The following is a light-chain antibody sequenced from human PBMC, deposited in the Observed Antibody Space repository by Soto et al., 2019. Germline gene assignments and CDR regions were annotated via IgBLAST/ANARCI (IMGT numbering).Light chain of an antibody. CDR1: SSDIGAYNY. CDR2: DVT. Sequence: QSALTQPASVSGSPGQSITISCTGTSSDIGAYNYVSWYQQHPDKAPDLMIFDVTNRPSGVSNRFSGSKSGNTASLTISGLQPEEEADYYCSSHAIGSTLIFGGGTKVTVL. CDR3: SSHAIGSTLI. V-gene: IGLV2-14*03. J-gene: IGLJ2*01.